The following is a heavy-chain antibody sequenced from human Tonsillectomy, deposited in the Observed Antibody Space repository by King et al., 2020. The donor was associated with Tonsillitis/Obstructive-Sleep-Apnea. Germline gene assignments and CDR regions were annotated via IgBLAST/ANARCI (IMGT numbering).Heavy chain of an antibody. V-gene: IGHV1-46*01. CDR1: GYTFTSYY. J-gene: IGHJ4*02. CDR2: INPSGDIT. D-gene: IGHD1-14*01. CDR3: ARGTTPEDPQSPGFDY. Sequence: QLVQSGTEVKKPGASVKVSCKASGYTFTSYYIHWVRQAPGQGLEWMGIINPSGDITRYAQNFQDRATLTRDAFASTAHMELSSLRSDDTAVYYCARGTTPEDPQSPGFDYWGQGTLITVSS.